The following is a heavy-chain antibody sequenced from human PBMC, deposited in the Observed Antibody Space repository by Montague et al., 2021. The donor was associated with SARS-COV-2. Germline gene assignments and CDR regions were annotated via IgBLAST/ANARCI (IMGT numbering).Heavy chain of an antibody. CDR1: GFTFSSYS. J-gene: IGHJ4*03. CDR2: ISSSSSYI. Sequence: SLRLSCAASGFTFSSYSMNWVRQAPGKGLEWVSSISSSSSYIYYADSVKGRFTISRDNAKNSLYLQMNSLRAEDTAVYYCARATLPAAITTMFGPNDYWGQGNLV. CDR3: ARATLPAAITTMFGPNDY. D-gene: IGHD3-3*01. V-gene: IGHV3-21*01.